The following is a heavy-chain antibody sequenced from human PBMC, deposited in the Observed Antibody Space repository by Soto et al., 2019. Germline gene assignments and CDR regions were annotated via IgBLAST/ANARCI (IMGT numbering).Heavy chain of an antibody. CDR1: GGSISGSY. CDR3: ARSVAVPGAHIDY. V-gene: IGHV4-59*07. D-gene: IGHD6-19*01. J-gene: IGHJ4*02. Sequence: PSDTLSLNCSVSGGSISGSYWSWIRQSPGKGLEWLGYVYYTGSTNYSPSLRSRVSISVDTSKNEFSPRLSSVTAADTAVYFCARSVAVPGAHIDYWGQGTQVTVSS. CDR2: VYYTGST.